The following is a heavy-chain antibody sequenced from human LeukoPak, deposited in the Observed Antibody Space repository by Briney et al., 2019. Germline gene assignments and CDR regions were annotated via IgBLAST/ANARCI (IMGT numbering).Heavy chain of an antibody. Sequence: SVKVSCKASGGTFSTYAISWVRQAPGQGLEWMGGIIPVFGTANYAQKFQGRVTIIADESTSTAYMELTILTSDDTAVYYCARGSSGSSSSVGYYYYMDVWGKGTTVTVSS. D-gene: IGHD6-6*01. J-gene: IGHJ6*03. CDR3: ARGSSGSSSSVGYYYYMDV. CDR1: GGTFSTYA. CDR2: IIPVFGTA. V-gene: IGHV1-69*01.